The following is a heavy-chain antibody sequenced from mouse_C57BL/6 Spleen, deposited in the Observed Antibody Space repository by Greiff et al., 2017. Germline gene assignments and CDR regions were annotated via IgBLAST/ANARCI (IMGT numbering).Heavy chain of an antibody. V-gene: IGHV3-6*01. CDR1: GYSITSGYY. J-gene: IGHJ2*01. CDR2: ISYDGSN. Sequence: VQLQQSGPGLVKPSQSLSLTCSVTGYSITSGYYWNWIRQFPGNKLEWMGYISYDGSNNYNPSLKNRISITRDTSKNQFFLKLNSVTTEDTATYYCARVGGPGYFDYWGQGTTLTVSS. CDR3: ARVGGPGYFDY.